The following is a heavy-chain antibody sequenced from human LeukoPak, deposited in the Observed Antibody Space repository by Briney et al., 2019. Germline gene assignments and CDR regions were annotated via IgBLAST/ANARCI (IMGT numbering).Heavy chain of an antibody. D-gene: IGHD5-18*01. CDR3: ARHPSRDTYGMDV. V-gene: IGHV4-59*08. J-gene: IGHJ6*02. CDR2: IYHSGST. CDR1: GGSISSYY. Sequence: SETLSLTCTVSGGSISSYYWSWIRQPPGKGLEWIGYIYHSGSTNYNPSLKSRVTISVDTSKNQFSLKLSSVTAADTAVYYCARHPSRDTYGMDVWGQGTTVTVSS.